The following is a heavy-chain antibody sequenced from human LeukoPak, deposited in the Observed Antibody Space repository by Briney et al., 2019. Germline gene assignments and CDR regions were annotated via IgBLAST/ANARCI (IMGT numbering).Heavy chain of an antibody. D-gene: IGHD5-18*01. CDR2: IRYDGSNK. CDR1: GFTFSSYG. CDR3: ARTGKQIQLWLSGY. Sequence: PGGSLRLPCAASGFTFSSYGMHSVRQAPGKGLEWVPFIRYDGSNKYYADSVKGRFTISRDNSKNTLYLQMNSLRAEDTAVYYCARTGKQIQLWLSGYWGRGTLVTVSS. J-gene: IGHJ4*02. V-gene: IGHV3-30*02.